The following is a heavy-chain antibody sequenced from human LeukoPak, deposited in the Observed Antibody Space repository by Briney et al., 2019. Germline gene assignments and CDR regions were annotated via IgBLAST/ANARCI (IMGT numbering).Heavy chain of an antibody. V-gene: IGHV1-58*01. J-gene: IGHJ4*02. CDR1: GFTFTSSA. D-gene: IGHD6-13*01. Sequence: SVKVSCKASGFTFTSSAVQWVRQARGQRLEWIGWIFVGSGNTNYAQKFQERVTITRDMSTGTAYMELSSLRSEDTAVYYCAADSIAAAGELDYWGQGTLVTVSS. CDR2: IFVGSGNT. CDR3: AADSIAAAGELDY.